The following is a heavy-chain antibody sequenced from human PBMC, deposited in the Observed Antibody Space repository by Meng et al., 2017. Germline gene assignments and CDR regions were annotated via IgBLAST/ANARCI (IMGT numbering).Heavy chain of an antibody. Sequence: QGQLVQAGGDVKKPGASVKVSCKPSGYHFPDYYIHWVRRASGQGLEWMGRINPKSGDTHYAQKFQAGVTMTGDTSISTAYMELSGLRSDDTAMYYCARDPRITGTTLPDYWGQGTLVTVSS. V-gene: IGHV1-2*06. J-gene: IGHJ4*02. CDR2: INPKSGDT. CDR3: ARDPRITGTTLPDY. CDR1: GYHFPDYY. D-gene: IGHD1-7*01.